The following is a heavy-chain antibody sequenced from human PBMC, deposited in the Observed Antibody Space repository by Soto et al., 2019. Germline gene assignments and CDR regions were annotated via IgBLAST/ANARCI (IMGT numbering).Heavy chain of an antibody. Sequence: PGGSLRLSCAASGFTFSNAWINWVRQAPGKGLEWVGRIKSKTDGGTTDFAAPVKGRFAISRADSKDMVYLQMNSLKTEDTGIYYCTTVSYGTMIVVPIDYWGHGTLVTVSS. D-gene: IGHD3-22*01. V-gene: IGHV3-15*07. CDR2: IKSKTDGGTT. J-gene: IGHJ4*01. CDR1: GFTFSNAW. CDR3: TTVSYGTMIVVPIDY.